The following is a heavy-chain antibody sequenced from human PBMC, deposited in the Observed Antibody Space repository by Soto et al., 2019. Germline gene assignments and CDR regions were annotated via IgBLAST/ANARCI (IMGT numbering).Heavy chain of an antibody. Sequence: QVQLVESGGGVVQPGRSLRLSCAASGFTFSSYAMPWVRQAPGKGLEWVAVISYDGSNKYYADSVKGRFTISRDNSKNTLYLQMNSLRAEDTAVYYCARDRLMGSGCVDYWGQGTLVTVSS. CDR3: ARDRLMGSGCVDY. D-gene: IGHD6-19*01. CDR2: ISYDGSNK. CDR1: GFTFSSYA. J-gene: IGHJ4*02. V-gene: IGHV3-30-3*01.